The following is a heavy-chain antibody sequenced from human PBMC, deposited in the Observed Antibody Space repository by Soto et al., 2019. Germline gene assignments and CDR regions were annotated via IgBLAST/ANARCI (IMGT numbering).Heavy chain of an antibody. Sequence: ASVKVSCKVSGYTLTELSMHWVRQSPGKGLEWMGGFDPEDGETIYAQKFQGRVTMTEDTSTDTAYMELSSLRSEDTAVYYCATGIAVAGTDTGYYYYMDVWGKGTTVTVS. J-gene: IGHJ6*03. CDR2: FDPEDGET. CDR1: GYTLTELS. V-gene: IGHV1-24*01. CDR3: ATGIAVAGTDTGYYYYMDV. D-gene: IGHD6-19*01.